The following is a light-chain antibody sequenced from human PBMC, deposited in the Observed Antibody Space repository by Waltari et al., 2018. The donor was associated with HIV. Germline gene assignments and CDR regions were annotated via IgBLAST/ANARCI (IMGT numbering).Light chain of an antibody. CDR2: DAY. J-gene: IGKJ4*01. CDR3: QQRSSWPLT. CDR1: QSVRSL. Sequence: ELVLTQSPSTLSLSPGEQSPPSCGASQSVRSLIAWYQQKPGQAPRLLIYDAYNRATGIPPRFSGSGSGTDFTLTISSLEPEDFAVYYCQQRSSWPLTFGGGTKVEIK. V-gene: IGKV3-11*01.